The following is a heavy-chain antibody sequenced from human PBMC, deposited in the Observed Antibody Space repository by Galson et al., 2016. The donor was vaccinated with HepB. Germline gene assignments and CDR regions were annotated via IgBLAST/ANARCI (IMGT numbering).Heavy chain of an antibody. Sequence: TLSLTCIVSGDSISSHGYYWSWLRQHPGKGLEWIAHIYYSGSTHYNPSLKSRVTISIDTSKNQFFLKVNSVMAADTAVYYCARGPRDYGGNRRFDPWGQGTLVTVSS. V-gene: IGHV4-31*03. J-gene: IGHJ5*02. CDR2: IYYSGST. D-gene: IGHD4-23*01. CDR1: GDSISSHGYY. CDR3: ARGPRDYGGNRRFDP.